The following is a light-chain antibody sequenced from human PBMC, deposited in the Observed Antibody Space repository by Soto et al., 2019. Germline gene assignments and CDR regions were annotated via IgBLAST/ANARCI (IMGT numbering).Light chain of an antibody. Sequence: DIQMTQSPSSLSASVGDRVTITCRSSQSIFSYLSWYQQKPGTAHKLLIYGVNNLESGVPSRFSGSGSGTDFTLTISSLQPVDSATYYCQESYSEYAFTFGGGTRVEI. J-gene: IGKJ4*01. CDR1: QSIFSY. CDR2: GVN. V-gene: IGKV1-39*01. CDR3: QESYSEYAFT.